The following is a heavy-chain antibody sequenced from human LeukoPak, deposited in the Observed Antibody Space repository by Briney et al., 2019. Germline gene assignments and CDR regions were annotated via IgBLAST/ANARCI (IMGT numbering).Heavy chain of an antibody. CDR3: ARGRGIGA. Sequence: GGSLRLSCAASGFTFSGFWMTWVRQAPGKGLEWVGNINEDGSEKYYVDSVKGRCTISRDNAKKSLSQQMNSLRAEDMGVYYCARGRGIGAWGQGTTVTVSS. V-gene: IGHV3-7*01. J-gene: IGHJ6*02. CDR1: GFTFSGFW. CDR2: INEDGSEK.